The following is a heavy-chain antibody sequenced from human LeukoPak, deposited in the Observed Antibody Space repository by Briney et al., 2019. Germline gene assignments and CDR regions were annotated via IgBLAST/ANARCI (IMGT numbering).Heavy chain of an antibody. CDR2: INYSGST. CDR3: ARRRGGSSWTDY. CDR1: GGSISSSVYY. D-gene: IGHD6-13*01. Sequence: SETLSLTCAVSGGSISSSVYYWAWIRQPPGKGLEWIGNINYSGSTYYNPSLKSRVTISVDTSKNQFSLKLSSVTAADTAVYYCARRRGGSSWTDYWGQGTLVIVSS. J-gene: IGHJ4*02. V-gene: IGHV4-39*01.